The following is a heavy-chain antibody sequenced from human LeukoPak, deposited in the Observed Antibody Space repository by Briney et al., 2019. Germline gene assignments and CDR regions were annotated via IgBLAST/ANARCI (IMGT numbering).Heavy chain of an antibody. J-gene: IGHJ4*02. CDR3: ARTIAAAGSIDY. CDR1: EFTFSSYW. D-gene: IGHD6-13*01. CDR2: INTDGSGS. V-gene: IGHV3-74*01. Sequence: GGSLRLSCAASEFTFSSYWMHWVRQAPGKGLVWVSRINTDGSGSFYADSVKGRFTISRDNAKNSLYLQMNSLRAEDTAVYYCARTIAAAGSIDYWGQGTLVTVSS.